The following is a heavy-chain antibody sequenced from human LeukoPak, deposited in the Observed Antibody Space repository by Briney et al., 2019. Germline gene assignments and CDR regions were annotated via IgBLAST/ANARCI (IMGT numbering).Heavy chain of an antibody. CDR3: AKKGYAGSGTYSYYFDY. CDR2: INGDT. D-gene: IGHD3-10*01. CDR1: GFIFSNYA. J-gene: IGHJ4*02. Sequence: GRSLRLSCVASGFIFSNYAWGWVRQAPGKGLEWVSAINGDTYYADSVKGRFTISRDNSENTLYLQMNSLRAEDTAVYYCAKKGYAGSGTYSYYFDYWGQGTLVTVSS. V-gene: IGHV3-23*01.